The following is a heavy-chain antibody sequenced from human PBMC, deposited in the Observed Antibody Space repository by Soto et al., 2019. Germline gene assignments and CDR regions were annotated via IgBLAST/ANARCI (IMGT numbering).Heavy chain of an antibody. J-gene: IGHJ6*02. CDR1: GGTFGSYA. D-gene: IGHD2-2*01. Sequence: QVQLVQSGAEVQKPGSSVEVSCKASGGTFGSYAISWVRQAPGQGLEWMGGIIPIPGTANYAQKFQGRVTIAADESTSTAYMELSSLRSEDTAVYYCARSQGSSTSLEIYYYYYYGMDVWGQGTTVTVSS. CDR2: IIPIPGTA. CDR3: ARSQGSSTSLEIYYYYYYGMDV. V-gene: IGHV1-69*01.